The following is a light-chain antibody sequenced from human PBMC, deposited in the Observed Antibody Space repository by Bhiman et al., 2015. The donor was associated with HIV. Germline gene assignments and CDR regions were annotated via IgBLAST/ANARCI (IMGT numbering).Light chain of an antibody. V-gene: IGLV1-47*01. CDR2: RDS. CDR3: QSYDSNLSGSL. CDR1: TSNIGSQY. Sequence: QSVLIQPPSASATPGQGVVISCSGSTSNIGSQYVYWFQQLPGTAPKLLIFRDSQRASGVPGRFSASKSGTSASLVISGLQAEDEADYYCQSYDSNLSGSLFGGGTKLTVL. J-gene: IGLJ2*01.